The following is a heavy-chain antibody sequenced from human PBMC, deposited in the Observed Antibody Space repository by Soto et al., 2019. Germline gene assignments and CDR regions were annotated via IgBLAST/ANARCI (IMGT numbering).Heavy chain of an antibody. D-gene: IGHD4-4*01. CDR1: GFTFSSYG. J-gene: IGHJ6*03. V-gene: IGHV3-30*18. CDR2: ISYDGSNK. CDR3: AKAFTVRDYYYYMDV. Sequence: GGSLRLSCAASGFTFSSYGMHWVRQAPGKGLEWVAVISYDGSNKYYADSVKGRFTISRDNSKNTLYLQMNSLRAEDTAVYYCAKAFTVRDYYYYMDVWGKGTTVTVSS.